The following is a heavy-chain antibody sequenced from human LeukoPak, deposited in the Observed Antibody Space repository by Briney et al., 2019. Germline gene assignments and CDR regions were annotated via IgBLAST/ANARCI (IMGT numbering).Heavy chain of an antibody. Sequence: ASVKVSCKASGHTFTGYYMHWVRQAPGQGLEWMGRINPNSGGTNYAQKFQGRVTMTRDTSISTAYMELSRLRSDDTAVYYCARPPQYCSGGSCSWFDPWGQGTLVTVSS. V-gene: IGHV1-2*06. CDR3: ARPPQYCSGGSCSWFDP. CDR1: GHTFTGYY. J-gene: IGHJ5*02. CDR2: INPNSGGT. D-gene: IGHD2-15*01.